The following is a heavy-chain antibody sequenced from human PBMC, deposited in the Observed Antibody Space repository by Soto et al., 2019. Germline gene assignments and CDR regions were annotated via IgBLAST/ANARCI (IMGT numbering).Heavy chain of an antibody. Sequence: PSETLSLTCTVSGGSISSSSYYWGWIRQPPGKGLEWIGSIYYSGSTYYNPSLKSRVTISVDTSKNQFSLKLSSVTAADTAVYYCARGRNWFDPWGQGTLVTSPQ. CDR2: IYYSGST. CDR1: GGSISSSSYY. CDR3: ARGRNWFDP. J-gene: IGHJ5*02. V-gene: IGHV4-39*01.